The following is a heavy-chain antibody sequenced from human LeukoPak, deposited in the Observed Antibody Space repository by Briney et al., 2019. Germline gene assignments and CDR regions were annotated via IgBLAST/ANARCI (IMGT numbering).Heavy chain of an antibody. CDR1: GGSFSGYY. CDR2: INHSGST. V-gene: IGHV4-34*01. CDR3: ARVGYFDWFIAFDI. Sequence: SETLSLTCAVYGGSFSGYYWSWIREPPGKGLEWIGEINHSGSTNYNPSLKSRVTISVDTSKNQFSLKLSSVTAADTAVYYCARVGYFDWFIAFDIWGQGTMVTATS. J-gene: IGHJ3*02. D-gene: IGHD3-9*01.